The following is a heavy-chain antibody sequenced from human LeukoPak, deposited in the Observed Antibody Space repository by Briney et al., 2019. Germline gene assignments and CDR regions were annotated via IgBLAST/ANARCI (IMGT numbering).Heavy chain of an antibody. Sequence: QPGGSLRLSCAASGFTFSSYGMSWVRQAPGKGLEWVSAISGSGGSTYYADSVKGRFTISRDNSKNTLYLQMNSLRAEDTAVYYCARSVIVADTTRGFDYWGQGTLVTVSS. D-gene: IGHD2/OR15-2a*01. CDR3: ARSVIVADTTRGFDY. J-gene: IGHJ4*02. V-gene: IGHV3-23*01. CDR1: GFTFSSYG. CDR2: ISGSGGST.